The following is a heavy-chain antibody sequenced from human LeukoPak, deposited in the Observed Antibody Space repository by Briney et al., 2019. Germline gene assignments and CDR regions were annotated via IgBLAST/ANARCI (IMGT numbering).Heavy chain of an antibody. J-gene: IGHJ5*02. Sequence: GASVKVSCKVSGHTLTELSMHWVRQAPGKGLEWMGGFDPEDGETIYAQKFQGRVTMTEDTSTDTAYMELSSLRSEDTAVYYCAALGVYSSSSGESSTPWGQGTLVTVSS. D-gene: IGHD6-6*01. CDR2: FDPEDGET. V-gene: IGHV1-24*01. CDR3: AALGVYSSSSGESSTP. CDR1: GHTLTELS.